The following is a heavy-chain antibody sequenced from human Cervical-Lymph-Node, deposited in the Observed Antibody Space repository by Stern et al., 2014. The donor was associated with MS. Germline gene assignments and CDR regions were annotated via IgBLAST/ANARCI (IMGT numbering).Heavy chain of an antibody. CDR3: ARNGTGRGWFDT. CDR1: GGSIRDGFHY. V-gene: IGHV4-31*03. D-gene: IGHD1-1*01. Sequence: QVQLVQSGPGLVKPSETLSLTCTVSGGSIRDGFHYWSWIRQHPGKGLEWLGNIYYIGTTYYNPSLKSRLTISVDTSKNQFSLELNSVSAADTAVYYCARNGTGRGWFDTWGPGIQVIVSS. CDR2: IYYIGTT. J-gene: IGHJ5*02.